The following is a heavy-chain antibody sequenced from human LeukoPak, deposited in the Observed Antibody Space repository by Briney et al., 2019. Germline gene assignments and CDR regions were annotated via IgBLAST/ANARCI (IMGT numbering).Heavy chain of an antibody. CDR3: AGFHSSSWNWFDP. CDR2: ISGSGGST. V-gene: IGHV3-23*01. Sequence: PGGSLRLSCAASGFTFSSYAMSWVRQAPGKGLEWVSAISGSGGSTYYADSVKGRFTISRDNAKNSLYLQMNSLRAEDTAVYYCAGFHSSSWNWFDPWGQGTLVTVSS. J-gene: IGHJ5*02. D-gene: IGHD6-13*01. CDR1: GFTFSSYA.